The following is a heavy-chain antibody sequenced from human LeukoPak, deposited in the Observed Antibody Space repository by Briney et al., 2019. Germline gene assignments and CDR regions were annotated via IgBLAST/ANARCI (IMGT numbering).Heavy chain of an antibody. CDR2: IKSKTDGGTT. Sequence: GGSLRLSCAASGFTFSNAWMSWVRQAPGKGLEWVGRIKSKTDGGTTDYAAPVKGRFTISRDDSKNTLYLQMNSLKTEDTAVYYCASLYGSGKRWVDPWGQGTLVTVSS. CDR3: ASLYGSGKRWVDP. J-gene: IGHJ5*02. CDR1: GFTFSNAW. V-gene: IGHV3-15*01. D-gene: IGHD3-10*01.